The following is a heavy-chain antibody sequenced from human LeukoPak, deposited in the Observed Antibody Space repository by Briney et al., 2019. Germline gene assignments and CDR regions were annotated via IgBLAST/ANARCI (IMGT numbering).Heavy chain of an antibody. CDR3: ARESNIFGAFDI. J-gene: IGHJ3*02. CDR2: INPSGGST. CDR1: GYTFTSYY. D-gene: IGHD3-9*01. Sequence: ASVKVSCKASGYTFTSYYMHWVRQAPGQGLEWMGIINPSGGSTSYAQKFQGRVTMTRDMSTGTVYMELSSLRSEDTAVYYCARESNIFGAFDIWGQGTMDTVSS. V-gene: IGHV1-46*01.